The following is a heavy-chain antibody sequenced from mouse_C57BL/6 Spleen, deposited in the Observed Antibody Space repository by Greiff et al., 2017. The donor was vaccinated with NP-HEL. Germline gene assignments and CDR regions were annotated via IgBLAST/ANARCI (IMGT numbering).Heavy chain of an antibody. D-gene: IGHD1-1*01. CDR1: GFSLTSYG. V-gene: IGHV2-5*01. CDR3: AKNDGSSYGGYAMDY. Sequence: VQLQQSGPGLVQPSQSLSITCTVSGFSLTSYGVHWVRQSPGKGLEWLGVIWRGGSTDYTAAFMSRLSITKDNSKSQVFFKMNSLQADDTAIYYCAKNDGSSYGGYAMDYWGQGTSVTVSS. J-gene: IGHJ4*01. CDR2: IWRGGST.